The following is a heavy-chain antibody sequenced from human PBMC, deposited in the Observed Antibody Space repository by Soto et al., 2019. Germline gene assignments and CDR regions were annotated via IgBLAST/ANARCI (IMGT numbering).Heavy chain of an antibody. CDR2: LYYSGST. D-gene: IGHD1-26*01. CDR3: ASGTEVSPSWDV. CDR1: GGSISSGGYY. V-gene: IGHV4-31*03. J-gene: IGHJ6*02. Sequence: QVQLQESGPGLVKPSQTLSLTCTVSGGSISSGGYYWSWIRQHPGKGLEWIGYLYYSGSTYYNPSLMSRVTISVDTSKNQFSLKLSSVTAADTAVYYCASGTEVSPSWDVWGQGTTVTVSS.